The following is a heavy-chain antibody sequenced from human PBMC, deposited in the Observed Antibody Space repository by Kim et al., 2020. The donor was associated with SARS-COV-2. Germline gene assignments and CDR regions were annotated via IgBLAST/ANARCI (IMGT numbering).Heavy chain of an antibody. J-gene: IGHJ4*02. D-gene: IGHD5-18*01. CDR1: GYTFTSYG. V-gene: IGHV1-18*01. Sequence: ASVKVSCKASGYTFTSYGISWVRQAPGQGLEWMGWISAYNGNTNYAQKLQGRVTMTTDTSTSTAYMELRSLRSDDTAVYYCASSRYSYGPFDYWGQGTLVTVSS. CDR3: ASSRYSYGPFDY. CDR2: ISAYNGNT.